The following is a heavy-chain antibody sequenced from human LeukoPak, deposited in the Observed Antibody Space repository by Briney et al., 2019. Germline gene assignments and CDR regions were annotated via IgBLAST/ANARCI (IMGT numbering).Heavy chain of an antibody. CDR1: GFTFSTEW. V-gene: IGHV3-7*01. D-gene: IGHD6-19*01. CDR3: TRDGCSGWCHDY. Sequence: GGSLRLSCAASGFTFSTEWMGWVRQAPGKGLEWVATMTEEGGNIYYVDSVRGRFTISRDNAKNSLFLQMNSLRADDTAVYYCTRDGCSGWCHDYWGQETLVTVSS. J-gene: IGHJ4*02. CDR2: MTEEGGNI.